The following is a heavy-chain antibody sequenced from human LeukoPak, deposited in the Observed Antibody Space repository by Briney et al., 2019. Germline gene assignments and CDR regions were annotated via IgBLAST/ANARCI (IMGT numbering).Heavy chain of an antibody. CDR3: ARNSCSGGSCYDNRGYFDY. CDR1: GDSISSGSYY. V-gene: IGHV4-61*02. J-gene: IGHJ4*02. Sequence: PSETLSLTCTVSGDSISSGSYYWSWIRQPAGKGLEWIGRIYTSGSTNYNPSLKSRVTISVDTSKNQFSLKLSSVTAADTAVYFCARNSCSGGSCYDNRGYFDYWGQGTLVTVSS. CDR2: IYTSGST. D-gene: IGHD2-15*01.